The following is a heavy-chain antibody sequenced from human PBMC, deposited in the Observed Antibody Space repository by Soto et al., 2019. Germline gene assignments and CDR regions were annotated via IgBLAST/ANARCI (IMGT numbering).Heavy chain of an antibody. CDR1: GGSISSYY. CDR2: IYASGIT. V-gene: IGHV4-4*07. D-gene: IGHD1-26*01. J-gene: IGHJ3*01. CDR3: ASAPSKPGEPIWDVFDF. Sequence: QVQLQGSGPGLVKPSETLSLTCTVSGGSISSYYWSWIRQPAGKGLEWIGRIYASGITNYNPSLKSRMNLSIDTSKNQFSLKLSSVTAADTAVYYCASAPSKPGEPIWDVFDFWGQGTMVTVSS.